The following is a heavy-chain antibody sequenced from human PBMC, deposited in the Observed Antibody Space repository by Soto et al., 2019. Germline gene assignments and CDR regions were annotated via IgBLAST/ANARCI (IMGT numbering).Heavy chain of an antibody. CDR1: GGSISSGGYY. D-gene: IGHD3-22*01. CDR3: ARADDSSGSGKYYFDY. Sequence: QVQLQESGPGLVKPSQTLSLTCTVSGGSISSGGYYWSWIRQHPGKGLEWIGYIYYNGSTYYNPSLKSRVTISVDTSKNQFSLKLSSVTAADTAVYYCARADDSSGSGKYYFDYWGQGTLVTVSS. V-gene: IGHV4-31*03. CDR2: IYYNGST. J-gene: IGHJ4*02.